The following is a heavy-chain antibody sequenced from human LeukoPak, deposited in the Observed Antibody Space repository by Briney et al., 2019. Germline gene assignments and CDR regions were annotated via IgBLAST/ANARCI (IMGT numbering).Heavy chain of an antibody. CDR2: IIPIFGTA. Sequence: SVKVSCKASGGTFSSYAISWVRQAPGQGLEWMGGIIPIFGTANYAQKFQGRVTITTDESTSTAYMELSSLRSEDTAVYYCARVRQRSWGSYRHFDYWGQGTLVTVSS. D-gene: IGHD3-16*02. CDR3: ARVRQRSWGSYRHFDY. V-gene: IGHV1-69*05. J-gene: IGHJ4*02. CDR1: GGTFSSYA.